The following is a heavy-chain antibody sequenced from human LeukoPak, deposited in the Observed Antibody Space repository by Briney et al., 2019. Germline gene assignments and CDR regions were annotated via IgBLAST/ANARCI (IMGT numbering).Heavy chain of an antibody. V-gene: IGHV3-23*05. D-gene: IGHD3-10*01. Sequence: GGSLRLSCAASGFTFSGYAMNWVRQAPGKGLEWVSLIFASGRTTKYPDSVKGRFTISRDNSKNTLYLQMNSLRVEDTAVYFCAARKVRGVWFYLDYWGQGTLVTVSS. CDR3: AARKVRGVWFYLDY. CDR1: GFTFSGYA. J-gene: IGHJ4*02. CDR2: IFASGRTT.